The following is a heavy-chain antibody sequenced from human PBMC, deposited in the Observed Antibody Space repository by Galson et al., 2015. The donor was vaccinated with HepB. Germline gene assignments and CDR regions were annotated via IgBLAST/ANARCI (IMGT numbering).Heavy chain of an antibody. J-gene: IGHJ4*02. D-gene: IGHD6-13*01. Sequence: SVKVSCKASGYTFTSYAMHWVRQAPGQRLEWMGWINAGNGNTKYSQKFQGRVTITRDTSASTAYMELSSLRSEDTAVYYCARSIAAAGTFDYWGQGTLVTVSS. CDR3: ARSIAAAGTFDY. V-gene: IGHV1-3*01. CDR1: GYTFTSYA. CDR2: INAGNGNT.